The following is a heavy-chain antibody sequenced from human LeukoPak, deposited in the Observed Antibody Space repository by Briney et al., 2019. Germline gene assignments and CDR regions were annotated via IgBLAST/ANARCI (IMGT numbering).Heavy chain of an antibody. V-gene: IGHV3-9*01. D-gene: IGHD2-8*01. J-gene: IGHJ4*02. CDR2: MAWNSGRI. CDR1: GFRVEDYG. Sequence: GRSLRLSCEASGFRVEDYGMQWVRQRPGKGLEYVAGMAWNSGRIGYADSVKGRFTISRDNAKNTLYLQMNNLRPEDTGIYYCAKEMVYTTSSLDSWGQGTQVTVSS. CDR3: AKEMVYTTSSLDS.